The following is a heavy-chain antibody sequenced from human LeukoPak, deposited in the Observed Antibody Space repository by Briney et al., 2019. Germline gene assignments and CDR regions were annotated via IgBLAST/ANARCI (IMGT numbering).Heavy chain of an antibody. CDR3: ARGLLEPYDSSGLTFDY. D-gene: IGHD3-22*01. CDR2: INHSGST. Sequence: SETLSLTCAVYDGSFSGYYWSWIRQPPGKGLEWIGEINHSGSTNYNPSLKSRVTISVDTSKNQFSLKLSSVTAADTAVYYCARGLLEPYDSSGLTFDYWGQGTLVTVSS. V-gene: IGHV4-34*01. J-gene: IGHJ4*02. CDR1: DGSFSGYY.